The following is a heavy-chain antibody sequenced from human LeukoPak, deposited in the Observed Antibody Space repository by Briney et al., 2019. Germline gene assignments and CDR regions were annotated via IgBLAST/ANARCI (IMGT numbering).Heavy chain of an antibody. D-gene: IGHD2-2*01. V-gene: IGHV1-18*01. CDR1: GYSFMSYG. J-gene: IGHJ6*03. CDR3: ARDCSSTSCYGFMDV. CDR2: ISAYDGNT. Sequence: ASVKVSCTASGYSFMSYGISWVRQAPGQGLEWMGWISAYDGNTNYPQKLQGRVTMTTDTSTTTAYMELRGLTSDDAAVYYCARDCSSTSCYGFMDVWGKGTTVTVSS.